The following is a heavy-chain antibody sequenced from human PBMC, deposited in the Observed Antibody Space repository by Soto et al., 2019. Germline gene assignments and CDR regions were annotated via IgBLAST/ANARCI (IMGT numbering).Heavy chain of an antibody. CDR2: ISAYNGNT. CDR3: ARDFGDVTFGGVIVNRKHYYYYMDV. Sequence: ASVKVSCKASGYTFTSYGISWVRQAPGQGLEWMGWISAYNGNTNYAQKLQGRVTMTTDTSTSTAYMELRSLRSDDTAVYYCARDFGDVTFGGVIVNRKHYYYYMDVWGKGTTVTVSS. D-gene: IGHD3-16*02. J-gene: IGHJ6*03. CDR1: GYTFTSYG. V-gene: IGHV1-18*01.